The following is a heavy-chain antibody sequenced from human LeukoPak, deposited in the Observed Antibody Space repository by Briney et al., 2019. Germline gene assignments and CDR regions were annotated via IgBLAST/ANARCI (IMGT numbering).Heavy chain of an antibody. J-gene: IGHJ6*02. V-gene: IGHV1-24*01. CDR2: FDPEDGET. CDR3: ATGGGGYGDYGMDV. D-gene: IGHD1-26*01. Sequence: GASVTVSCKVSGYTLTELSMHWVRQTPGKGLEWMGYFDPEDGETIYAQKFQGRVTMTEDTSTDTAYMELSSLRSEDTAVYYCATGGGGYGDYGMDVWGQGTTVTVSS. CDR1: GYTLTELS.